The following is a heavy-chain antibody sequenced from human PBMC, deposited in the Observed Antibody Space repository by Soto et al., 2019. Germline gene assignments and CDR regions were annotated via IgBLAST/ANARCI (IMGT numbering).Heavy chain of an antibody. CDR3: AKRLVEAGFDS. D-gene: IGHD6-19*01. Sequence: LSLTCAASRFTFRSYAMSWVRQAPGKGLEWVSTISGSGIGTYYADSVKGRFTISRDNSKNALYLQMNSLRAEDTAVYYCAKRLVEAGFDSWGQGTLVTVSS. CDR1: RFTFRSYA. CDR2: ISGSGIGT. V-gene: IGHV3-23*01. J-gene: IGHJ4*02.